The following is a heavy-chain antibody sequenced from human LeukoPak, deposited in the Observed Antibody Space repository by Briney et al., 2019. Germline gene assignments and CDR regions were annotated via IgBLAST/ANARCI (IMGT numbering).Heavy chain of an antibody. J-gene: IGHJ4*02. Sequence: GGSLRLSCAASGFTFSNAWMSWVRQAPGKGLEWVGRIKSKTDGGTTDYAAPVKGRFTISRDDSKNTLYLQMNSLKTEDTAVYYCTTDPDYVWGSYRYLLALGWGQGTLVTVSS. V-gene: IGHV3-15*01. D-gene: IGHD3-16*02. CDR3: TTDPDYVWGSYRYLLALG. CDR2: IKSKTDGGTT. CDR1: GFTFSNAW.